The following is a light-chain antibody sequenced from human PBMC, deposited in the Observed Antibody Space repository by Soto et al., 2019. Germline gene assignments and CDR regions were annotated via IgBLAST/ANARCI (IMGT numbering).Light chain of an antibody. J-gene: IGKJ1*01. CDR2: GTS. Sequence: EIVLTQSPCTLSLSPGERATLSCRASQSVNSNYLAWYQQKAGQAPRLLIYGTSTRATGIPARFTGSGSGTDFTLTISSLQPDDFATYYCQHYNSYSEAFGQGTKVDIK. CDR3: QHYNSYSEA. V-gene: IGKV3-20*01. CDR1: QSVNSNY.